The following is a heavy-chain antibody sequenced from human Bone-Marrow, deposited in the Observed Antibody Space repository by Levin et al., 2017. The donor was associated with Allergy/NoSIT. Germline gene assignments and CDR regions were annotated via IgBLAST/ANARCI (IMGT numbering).Heavy chain of an antibody. D-gene: IGHD2-15*01. Sequence: GESLKISCVVSGFTFSTYAMTWVRQAPGKGLEWVSSIDASGTITFYGDAVQGRFTVSRDSPKNMLYLQMNSLRADDTSLYFCGRLAASSATGDWGQGTLVIVSS. V-gene: IGHV3-23*05. CDR1: GFTFSTYA. CDR3: GRLAASSATGD. J-gene: IGHJ4*02. CDR2: IDASGTIT.